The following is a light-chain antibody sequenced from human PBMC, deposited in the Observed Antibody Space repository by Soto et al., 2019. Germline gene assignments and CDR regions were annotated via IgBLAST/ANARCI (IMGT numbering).Light chain of an antibody. V-gene: IGKV1-39*01. CDR2: AAS. J-gene: IGKJ2*01. CDR1: QSISSY. Sequence: DIQMTQSPSSLSASVGDRVTITCRASQSISSYLNWYQQKPGKAPKLLIYAASSLQSGVPSRFSGSCARTDFTLTISSLHPEDFATYYCQQCYSTLYTFGQGTKLEIK. CDR3: QQCYSTLYT.